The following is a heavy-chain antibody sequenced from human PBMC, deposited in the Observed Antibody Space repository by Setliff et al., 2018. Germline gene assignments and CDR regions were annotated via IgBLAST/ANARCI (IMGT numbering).Heavy chain of an antibody. CDR2: IYHSGTT. CDR1: GGSITTSSYS. V-gene: IGHV4-39*01. Sequence: SETLSLTCTVSGGSITTSSYSWGWIRQPPGKGLEWIGNIYHSGTTYYNPSLKSRLTLSVDTSKNQFSLELNSVTAADTAMYFCARSLGSGSYYNSRPFYSDYWGQGTLVTVSS. D-gene: IGHD3-10*01. J-gene: IGHJ4*02. CDR3: ARSLGSGSYYNSRPFYSDY.